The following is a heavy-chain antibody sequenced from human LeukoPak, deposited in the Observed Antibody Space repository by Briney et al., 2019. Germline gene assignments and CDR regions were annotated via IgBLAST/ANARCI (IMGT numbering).Heavy chain of an antibody. Sequence: PGRSLRLSCSASGFSFSSYAMHWVRQAPGKGLEWVAVISKDGSSKLYADSVKGRFTISRDNSKNTLDLQMNSLRAEDTAVYYCARDRGVYGSGSYSAFDIWGQGTMVTVSS. CDR2: ISKDGSSK. V-gene: IGHV3-30*04. CDR3: ARDRGVYGSGSYSAFDI. J-gene: IGHJ3*02. CDR1: GFSFSSYA. D-gene: IGHD3-10*01.